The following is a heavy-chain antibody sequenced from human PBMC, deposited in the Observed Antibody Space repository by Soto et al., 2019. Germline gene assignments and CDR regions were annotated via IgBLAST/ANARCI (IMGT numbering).Heavy chain of an antibody. CDR2: IKGDGSET. Sequence: VGSLRLSCAASGFTFSSYWMHWVRQAPGKGLVWVSRIKGDGSETNYADSVKGRFTISRDNAKNTLYLQLNGLRAEDTAVYYCLRGNSGYGNFDYWGQGTRVTVSS. CDR3: LRGNSGYGNFDY. J-gene: IGHJ4*02. V-gene: IGHV3-74*01. CDR1: GFTFSSYW. D-gene: IGHD5-12*01.